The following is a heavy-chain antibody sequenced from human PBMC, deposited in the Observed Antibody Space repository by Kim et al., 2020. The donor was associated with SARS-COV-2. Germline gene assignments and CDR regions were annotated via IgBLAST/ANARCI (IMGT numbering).Heavy chain of an antibody. CDR3: SRDLDV. J-gene: IGHJ6*04. Sequence: KQDGSEKYYVDSVKVRSTVSRDNAENSLYIQMNSLRAEDTAVYYCSRDLDVWGKGAAVTVSS. V-gene: IGHV3-7*01. CDR2: KQDGSEK.